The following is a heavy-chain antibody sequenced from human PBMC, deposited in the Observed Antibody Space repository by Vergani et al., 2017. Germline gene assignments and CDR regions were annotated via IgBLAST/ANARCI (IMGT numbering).Heavy chain of an antibody. D-gene: IGHD2-2*01. CDR1: GYSISSGYY. CDR2: IYHSGST. J-gene: IGHJ5*02. CDR3: ARHDCSSTSCYAVTMVRFHNWFGP. Sequence: QVQLQESGPGLVKPSETLSLTCAVSGYSISSGYYWGWIRQPPGKGLEWIGSIYHSGSTYYNPSLKSRVTISVDTSKNQFSLKLSSVTAADTAVYYCARHDCSSTSCYAVTMVRFHNWFGPWGQGTLVTVSS. V-gene: IGHV4-38-2*01.